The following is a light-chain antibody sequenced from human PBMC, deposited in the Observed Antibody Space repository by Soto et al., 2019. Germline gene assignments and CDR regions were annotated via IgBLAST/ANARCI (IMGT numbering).Light chain of an antibody. CDR1: HRVSSY. CDR3: QQYNNWPLT. J-gene: IGKJ4*01. CDR2: GAS. Sequence: EIVMTQSPATLSVSQGERATLSCRASHRVSSYLAWYQQKPGQAPRLLIYGASTRATGIPARFSGSGSGTEFTLTISSLQSEDFAVYYCQQYNNWPLTFGAGTKVDIK. V-gene: IGKV3-15*01.